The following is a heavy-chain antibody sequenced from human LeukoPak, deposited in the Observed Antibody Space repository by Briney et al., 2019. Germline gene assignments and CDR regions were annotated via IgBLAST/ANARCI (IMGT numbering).Heavy chain of an antibody. CDR3: AREAGSSWSRGLDI. J-gene: IGHJ3*02. Sequence: SETLSLTCTVSGGSISSYYWSWIRQPAGKGLEWIGRIYMSGSTNYNSSLKSRVNMSVDTSKNQFSLNLSSVTAADTAIYYCAREAGSSWSRGLDIWGQGTVVTVSS. CDR2: IYMSGST. D-gene: IGHD6-13*01. V-gene: IGHV4-4*07. CDR1: GGSISSYY.